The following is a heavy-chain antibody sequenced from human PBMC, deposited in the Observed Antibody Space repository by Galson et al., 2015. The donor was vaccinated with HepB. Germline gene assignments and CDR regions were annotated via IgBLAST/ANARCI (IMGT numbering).Heavy chain of an antibody. D-gene: IGHD6-13*01. CDR1: GFTFSSYA. Sequence: SLRLSCAASGFTFSSYAMSWVRQAPGKGLEWVSAISGSGGSTYYADSVKGRFTISRDNSKNTLYLQMNSLRAEDTAVYYCAKDMVQVDSYSSSWYDGGSGVGFDPWGQGTLVTVSS. J-gene: IGHJ5*02. V-gene: IGHV3-23*01. CDR3: AKDMVQVDSYSSSWYDGGSGVGFDP. CDR2: ISGSGGST.